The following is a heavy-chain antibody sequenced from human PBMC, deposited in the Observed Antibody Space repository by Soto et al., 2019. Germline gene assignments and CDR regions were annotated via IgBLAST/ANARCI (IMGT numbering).Heavy chain of an antibody. Sequence: ASVKVSCKASGYTFTGYYMHWVRQAPGQGLEWMGWINPNSGGTNYAQKFQGWVTMTRDTSISTAYMELSRLRSDDTAVYYCARSGSTSYYNWFDPWGQGTLVTVSS. V-gene: IGHV1-2*04. CDR1: GYTFTGYY. CDR2: INPNSGGT. J-gene: IGHJ5*02. CDR3: ARSGSTSYYNWFDP. D-gene: IGHD2-2*01.